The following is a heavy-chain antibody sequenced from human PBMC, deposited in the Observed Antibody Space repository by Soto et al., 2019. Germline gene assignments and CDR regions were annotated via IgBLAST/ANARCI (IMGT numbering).Heavy chain of an antibody. V-gene: IGHV2-5*05. CDR1: GFSLTTRGVG. CDR3: AHVPGSGQLLYSYDYYMDV. CDR2: IYWDDDK. J-gene: IGHJ6*03. D-gene: IGHD3-10*01. Sequence: QITLKESGPTLVKPTQPLTLTCTFSGFSLTTRGVGVGWIRQPPGKALEWLGLIYWDDDKRYGPSLKSRLTIPKDTSNNKVVLTLTNMDPVDTATYSCAHVPGSGQLLYSYDYYMDVWGKGATVAVS.